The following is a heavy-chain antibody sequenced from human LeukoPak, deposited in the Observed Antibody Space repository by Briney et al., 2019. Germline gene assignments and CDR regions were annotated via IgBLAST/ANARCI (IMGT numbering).Heavy chain of an antibody. CDR3: ARGVVGNYDFWSGYSETAIFDY. CDR1: GYTFTSYG. Sequence: ASVKVSCKASGYTFTSYGISWVRQAPGQGLEWMGWISAYNGNTNYAQKFQGRVTMTRNTSISTAYMELSSLRSEDTAVYYCARGVVGNYDFWSGYSETAIFDYWGQGTLVTVSS. CDR2: ISAYNGNT. D-gene: IGHD3-3*01. V-gene: IGHV1-18*01. J-gene: IGHJ4*02.